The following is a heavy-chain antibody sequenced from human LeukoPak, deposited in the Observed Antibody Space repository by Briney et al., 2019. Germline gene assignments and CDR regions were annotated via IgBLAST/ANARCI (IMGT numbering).Heavy chain of an antibody. CDR2: INHSGST. CDR1: GGSFSGYF. J-gene: IGHJ4*02. CDR3: ARGRRGSGHDY. Sequence: PSETLSLTCAVYGGSFSGYFLSWIRQPPGKGLEWIGEINHSGSTNYNPSLKSRVTISVDTSKNQFSLKLSSVTAADTAVYYCARGRRGSGHDYWGQGTLVTVSS. D-gene: IGHD3-16*01. V-gene: IGHV4-34*01.